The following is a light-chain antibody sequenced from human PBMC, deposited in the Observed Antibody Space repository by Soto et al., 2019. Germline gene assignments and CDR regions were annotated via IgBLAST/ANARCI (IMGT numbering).Light chain of an antibody. CDR1: QSVSSSY. V-gene: IGKV3-20*01. J-gene: IGKJ1*01. CDR2: GAS. CDR3: QLYGSSPWT. Sequence: EIVLTKSPGTLSLSPGERATLSCRASQSVSSSYLAWYQQKPGPAPRLLIYGASSRATGIPDRFSGSGSGTDLTLTISRLEPEDFAVYYCQLYGSSPWTFVQGTKVEIK.